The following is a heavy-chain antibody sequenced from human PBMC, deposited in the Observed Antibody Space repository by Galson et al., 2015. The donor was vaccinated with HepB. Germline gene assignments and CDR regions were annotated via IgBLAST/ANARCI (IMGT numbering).Heavy chain of an antibody. CDR1: GFTFNFFA. CDR2: ISHDGSDT. V-gene: IGHV3-30*04. D-gene: IGHD3-10*01. Sequence: SLRLSCAASGFTFNFFAINWVRQAPGKGLEWVAVISHDGSDTYYADSVKGRFTISRDDSKSTLYLQMNSLRVEDTAVYYCAKDPDYYGAGSYSYHGMDVWGQGTTVTDSS. CDR3: AKDPDYYGAGSYSYHGMDV. J-gene: IGHJ6*02.